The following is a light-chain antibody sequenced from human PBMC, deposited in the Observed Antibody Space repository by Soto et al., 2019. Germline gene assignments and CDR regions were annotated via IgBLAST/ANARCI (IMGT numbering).Light chain of an antibody. CDR1: QNIRGNE. Sequence: EVVLTQSPGALSLSPGEGVTLSCRASQNIRGNELAWYRQKRGQAPRLLMYGGSTRADGIPDRFSGRGTGKNFTLTIRRLEPEDSAVYYCQDYGTSHPWTFGQGTKLEIK. J-gene: IGKJ1*01. CDR2: GGS. V-gene: IGKV3-20*01. CDR3: QDYGTSHPWT.